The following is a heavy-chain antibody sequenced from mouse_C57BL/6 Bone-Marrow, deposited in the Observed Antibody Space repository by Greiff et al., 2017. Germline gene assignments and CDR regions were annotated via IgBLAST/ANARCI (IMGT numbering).Heavy chain of an antibody. Sequence: EVKLMESGPELVKPGASVKISCKASGYSFTGYYMNWVKQSPEKSLGWIGEINPSTGGTTYNQKFKAKATLTVDKSSSTAYMQLKSLTSEDAAVYYCARNTTVVARGYFDNWGQGTTLTVSA. D-gene: IGHD1-1*01. CDR3: ARNTTVVARGYFDN. CDR2: INPSTGGT. V-gene: IGHV1-42*01. J-gene: IGHJ2*01. CDR1: GYSFTGYY.